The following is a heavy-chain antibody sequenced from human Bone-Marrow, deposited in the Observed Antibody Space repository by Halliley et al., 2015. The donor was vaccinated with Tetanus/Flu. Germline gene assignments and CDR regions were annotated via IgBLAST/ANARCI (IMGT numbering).Heavy chain of an antibody. Sequence: SLRLSCVGSGFTFSNSAMNWVRQAPGKGLEWLSSISGSGGTKDYADSVKGRLTVSRANSKNILYLEMNSPRAGDTAVYYCAKAPPLNAALDFWGQGILVTVSS. CDR3: AKAPPLNAALDF. V-gene: IGHV3-23*01. CDR1: GFTFSNSA. D-gene: IGHD6-6*01. J-gene: IGHJ4*02. CDR2: ISGSGGTK.